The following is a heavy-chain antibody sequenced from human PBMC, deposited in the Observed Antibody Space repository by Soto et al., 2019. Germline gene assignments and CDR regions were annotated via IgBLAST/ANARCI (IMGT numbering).Heavy chain of an antibody. Sequence: GALRLSCVVSVFTFSNYGMHWVRQPPGKGLEWVALISDDGDKRYYADSVMGRLIISRDNSKDTLYLQMNSLGPDDTAVYFCAKARVRIVGANSFDYWGQGTPVTVSS. V-gene: IGHV3-30*18. D-gene: IGHD1-26*01. CDR1: VFTFSNYG. J-gene: IGHJ4*02. CDR2: ISDDGDKR. CDR3: AKARVRIVGANSFDY.